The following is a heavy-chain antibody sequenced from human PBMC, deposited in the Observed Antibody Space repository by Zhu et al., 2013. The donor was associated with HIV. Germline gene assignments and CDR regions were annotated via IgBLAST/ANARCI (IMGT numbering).Heavy chain of an antibody. V-gene: IGHV1-2*02. Sequence: QVQLVQSGAEEKKPGASVKVSCRASTYTFTGYSLHWVRQAPGQGPEWMGWINCNTGGTNYAQKFQGRVTMTRDTSISTAYMELTNLRSDDTAVYYCARDFGVSYSDISGPFDYWGQGTLVTVSA. J-gene: IGHJ4*02. D-gene: IGHD3-22*01. CDR2: INCNTGGT. CDR1: TYTFTGYS. CDR3: ARDFGVSYSDISGPFDY.